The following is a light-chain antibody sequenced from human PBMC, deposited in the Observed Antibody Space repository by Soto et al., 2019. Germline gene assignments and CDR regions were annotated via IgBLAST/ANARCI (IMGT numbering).Light chain of an antibody. CDR3: AALDDSLIDFGV. CDR2: SNN. V-gene: IGLV1-44*01. J-gene: IGLJ3*02. Sequence: QSVLTQPPSASGTPGQRVTISCYGSKSNIGSNTVNWYQQLPGTAPKLLIYSNNQRPSGVPDRFSGSKSGTSASLAISGLQSEDEADYYCAALDDSLIDFGVFGGVTKLTVL. CDR1: KSNIGSNT.